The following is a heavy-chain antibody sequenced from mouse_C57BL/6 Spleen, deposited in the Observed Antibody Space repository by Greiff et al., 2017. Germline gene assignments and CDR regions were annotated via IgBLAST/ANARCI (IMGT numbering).Heavy chain of an antibody. CDR1: GFTFSDYY. D-gene: IGHD1-1*01. Sequence: EVKLVESEGGLVQPGSSMKLSCTASGFTFSDYYMAWVRQVPEKGLEWVANINYDGSSTYYLDSLKSRFIISRDNAKNILYLQMSSLKSEDTATYYCARDRKPYYYGSRTWYFDVWGTGTTVTVSS. CDR2: INYDGSST. J-gene: IGHJ1*03. V-gene: IGHV5-16*01. CDR3: ARDRKPYYYGSRTWYFDV.